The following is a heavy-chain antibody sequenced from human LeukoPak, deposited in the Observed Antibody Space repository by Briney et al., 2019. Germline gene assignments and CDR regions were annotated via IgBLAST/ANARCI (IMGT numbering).Heavy chain of an antibody. CDR3: ARGEVSASLYYFDF. D-gene: IGHD2-2*01. J-gene: IGHJ4*02. Sequence: GASVKVSCKTSGYTFTTYGVSWVRQAPGQGLEWMGWVSGYTGNTNYAERFQGRVTMTTDTSTSTVYMELRSLRSDDTAVYYCARGEVSASLYYFDFWGQGTLVTVS. V-gene: IGHV1-18*01. CDR2: VSGYTGNT. CDR1: GYTFTTYG.